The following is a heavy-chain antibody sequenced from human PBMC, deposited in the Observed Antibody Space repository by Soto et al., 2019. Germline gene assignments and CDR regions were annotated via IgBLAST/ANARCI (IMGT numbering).Heavy chain of an antibody. Sequence: TLSLTCAVSGGSISRGGYSWSWIRQPPGKGLEWIGYIYHSGSTYYNPSLKSRVTISVDRSKNQFSLKLSSVTAADTAVYYCARVLDRWGQATLVTVSS. D-gene: IGHD1-26*01. CDR1: GGSISRGGYS. CDR3: ARVLDR. J-gene: IGHJ5*02. V-gene: IGHV4-30-2*01. CDR2: IYHSGST.